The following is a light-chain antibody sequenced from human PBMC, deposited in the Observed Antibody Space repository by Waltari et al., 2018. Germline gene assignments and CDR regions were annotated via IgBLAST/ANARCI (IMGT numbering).Light chain of an antibody. V-gene: IGLV2-14*01. CDR3: SSYTSSSTVV. Sequence: QSALTQPASVSGSPGPSITISCPGTSSDVGGYNHVSWYQQHPGKAPKLMIYDVSKRPSGVSNRFSGSKSGNTASLTISGLQAEDEADYYCSSYTSSSTVVFGGGTKLTVL. CDR2: DVS. CDR1: SSDVGGYNH. J-gene: IGLJ2*01.